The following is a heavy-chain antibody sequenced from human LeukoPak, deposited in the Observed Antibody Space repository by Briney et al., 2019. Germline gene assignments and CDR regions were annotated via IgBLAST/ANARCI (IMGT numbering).Heavy chain of an antibody. V-gene: IGHV1-2*02. Sequence: ASVKVSCKASGYTFTGYYMHWVRQAPGQGLEWIGWINPNSGGTNYAQKFQGRVTMTRDTSISTAYMELSRLRSDDTAVYYCARDGAGYYDSSGYYYFQHWGQGTLVTVSS. CDR3: ARDGAGYYDSSGYYYFQH. CDR1: GYTFTGYY. CDR2: INPNSGGT. D-gene: IGHD3-22*01. J-gene: IGHJ1*01.